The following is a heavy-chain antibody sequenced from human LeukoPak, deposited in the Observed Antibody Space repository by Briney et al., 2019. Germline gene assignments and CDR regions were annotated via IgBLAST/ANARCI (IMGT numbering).Heavy chain of an antibody. V-gene: IGHV3-33*06. CDR2: IWYDGSNK. CDR1: GFTFSSYG. Sequence: PGRSLRLSCAASGFTFSSYGMHWVRQAPGKGLEWVAVIWYDGSNKYYADSVKGRFTISRDNSKNTLYLQMNSLRAEDTAVYSCAKEHQGCSGGSCYDAFDIWGQGTMVTVSS. CDR3: AKEHQGCSGGSCYDAFDI. D-gene: IGHD2-15*01. J-gene: IGHJ3*02.